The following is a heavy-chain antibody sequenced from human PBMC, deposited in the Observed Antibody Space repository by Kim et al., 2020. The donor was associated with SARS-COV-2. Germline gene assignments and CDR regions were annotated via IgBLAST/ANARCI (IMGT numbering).Heavy chain of an antibody. J-gene: IGHJ6*01. Sequence: GGSLRLSCAASGFTFNGYAMNWVRQAPGKGLEWVSGISRNSGSIGYADSVKGRFTISRDNAKNSLYLQMNSLRAEDTALYYCAKDSRQLAHYYYYGMDV. CDR1: GFTFNGYA. CDR2: ISRNSGSI. D-gene: IGHD6-13*01. V-gene: IGHV3-9*01. CDR3: AKDSRQLAHYYYYGMDV.